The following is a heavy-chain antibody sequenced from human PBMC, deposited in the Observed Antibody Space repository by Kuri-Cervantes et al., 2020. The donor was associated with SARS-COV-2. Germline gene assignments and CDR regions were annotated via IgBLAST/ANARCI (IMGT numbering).Heavy chain of an antibody. V-gene: IGHV1-69*13. Sequence: SVKVSCKASGGTFSSYAISWVRQAPGQGLEWMGRIIPIFGTANYAQKFQGRVTITADESTSTAYMELSSLRSEDTAVYYCARAKSIAAAGMHYFDYWGQGTLVTVSS. CDR1: GGTFSSYA. J-gene: IGHJ4*02. D-gene: IGHD6-13*01. CDR2: IIPIFGTA. CDR3: ARAKSIAAAGMHYFDY.